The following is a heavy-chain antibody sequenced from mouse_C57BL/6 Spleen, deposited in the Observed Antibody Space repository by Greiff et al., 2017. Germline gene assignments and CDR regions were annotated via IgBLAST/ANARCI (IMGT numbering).Heavy chain of an antibody. Sequence: EVKVVESEGGLVQPGSSMKLSCTASGFTFSDYYMAWVRQVPEKGLEWVANINYDGSSTYYLDSLKSRFIISRDNAKNILYLQMSSLKSEDTATYYCAREGPDYSNHWYFDVWGTGTTVTVSS. CDR2: INYDGSST. D-gene: IGHD2-5*01. CDR1: GFTFSDYY. V-gene: IGHV5-16*01. J-gene: IGHJ1*03. CDR3: AREGPDYSNHWYFDV.